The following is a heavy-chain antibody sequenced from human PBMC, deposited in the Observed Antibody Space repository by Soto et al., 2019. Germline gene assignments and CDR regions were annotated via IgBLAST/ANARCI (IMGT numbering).Heavy chain of an antibody. Sequence: SETLSLTCAVYGGSFSAYYWSWIRQPPGKGLEWIGEINHSGSTNYDPSLKSRVAISVDMSKNQVSLRLTSVTAVDTAVYYCARGTDYTQIASYHYGMDVWGQGTSVTVSS. CDR1: GGSFSAYY. CDR3: ARGTDYTQIASYHYGMDV. V-gene: IGHV4-34*01. D-gene: IGHD4-4*01. J-gene: IGHJ6*02. CDR2: INHSGST.